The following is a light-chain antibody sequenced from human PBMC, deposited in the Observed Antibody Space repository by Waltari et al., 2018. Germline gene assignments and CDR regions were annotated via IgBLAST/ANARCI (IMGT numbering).Light chain of an antibody. CDR2: STN. CDR3: QSYDKLLSGSL. J-gene: IGLJ3*02. Sequence: QSVLTQPPSVSGAPGQSLTLPCTGTRPTIGDATDVHWYQPFPATAPKLLIYSTNNRPSGVPGRFSASKSGTSASLAITGLQAEDEADYYCQSYDKLLSGSLFGGGTKLTV. CDR1: RPTIGDATD. V-gene: IGLV1-40*01.